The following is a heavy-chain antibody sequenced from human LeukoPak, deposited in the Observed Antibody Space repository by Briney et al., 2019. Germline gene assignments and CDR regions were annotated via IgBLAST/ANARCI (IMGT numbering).Heavy chain of an antibody. D-gene: IGHD6-13*01. V-gene: IGHV4-34*01. CDR2: IDHSGST. J-gene: IGHJ4*02. CDR1: GGSFSSYY. Sequence: SETLSLTCAVSGGSFSSYYWSWIRQPPGKGLDWIGEIDHSGSTNYTPSLKSPVTISVDTSKGQFSLQLSSVTAADTAVYYCARNFPYSKLDYWGQGTLVTVSS. CDR3: ARNFPYSKLDY.